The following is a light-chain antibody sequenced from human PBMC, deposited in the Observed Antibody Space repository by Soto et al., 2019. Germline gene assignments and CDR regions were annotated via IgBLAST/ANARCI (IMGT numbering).Light chain of an antibody. CDR2: GAF. CDR3: QQYNNWPIT. J-gene: IGKJ5*01. V-gene: IGKV3-15*01. Sequence: EIVMTQSPATLSVSPGERATLSCRASQSVLSKLAWYQQKPGQAPRLLIYGAFTRATDIPGRFSGSGSGTEITLTISSLQSEEFAVYYCQQYNNWPITFGQGTRLEIK. CDR1: QSVLSK.